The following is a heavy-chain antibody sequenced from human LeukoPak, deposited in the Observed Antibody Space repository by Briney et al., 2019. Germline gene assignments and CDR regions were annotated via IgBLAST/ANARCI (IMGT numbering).Heavy chain of an antibody. V-gene: IGHV6-1*01. Sequence: QTLSLTCAISGDSVSSNSAAWNWIRQSPWRGLEWLGRTYYRFKWYHDYAGSVKRRIIVNPDTSKNHFSLQLNSVTPEDTAVYYCARDHRYGMDVWGQGTTVTVSS. J-gene: IGHJ6*02. CDR1: GDSVSSNSAA. CDR3: ARDHRYGMDV. CDR2: TYYRFKWYH.